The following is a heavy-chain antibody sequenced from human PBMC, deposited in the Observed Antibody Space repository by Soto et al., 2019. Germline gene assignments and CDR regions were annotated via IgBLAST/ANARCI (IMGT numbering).Heavy chain of an antibody. Sequence: QVQLVQSRAEVKKPGSSVKVSCKTSGGNFSTYAITWVRQASGQGLEWMGGIIPIFGTTNYAQKFQGRITITADEPTTPAYMELSSLRSEDTAVYYCAKDRNNHTYFHQWGQGTLVSVSS. CDR2: IIPIFGTT. V-gene: IGHV1-69*12. CDR1: GGNFSTYA. CDR3: AKDRNNHTYFHQ. J-gene: IGHJ1*01.